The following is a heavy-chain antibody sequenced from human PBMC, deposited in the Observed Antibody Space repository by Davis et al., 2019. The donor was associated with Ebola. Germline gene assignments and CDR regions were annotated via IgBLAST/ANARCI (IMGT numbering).Heavy chain of an antibody. J-gene: IGHJ5*02. CDR1: GASISSYY. V-gene: IGHV4-59*08. CDR2: IYYSGST. D-gene: IGHD6-19*01. Sequence: SETLSLTCSVSGASISSYYWSWIRQPPGKGLEWIGYIYYSGSTNYNPSLKSRVTISVDTSKNQFSLELISVTAADTAVYYCARHAPHSGGWYLAWLDPWGQGTLVTVSS. CDR3: ARHAPHSGGWYLAWLDP.